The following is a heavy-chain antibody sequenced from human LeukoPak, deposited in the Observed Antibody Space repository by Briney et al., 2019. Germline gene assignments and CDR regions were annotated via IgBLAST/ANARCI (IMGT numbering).Heavy chain of an antibody. CDR3: AKYDSGGYRLDC. D-gene: IGHD3-22*01. Sequence: GGSLRLSCAASGFTFSDYAMSWVRQAPGKRLEWVSAISGRAANTYYADSVKGRFTISRDNSKITLYLQMNGLRAEDTAVYYCAKYDSGGYRLDCWGQGTLVTVSS. V-gene: IGHV3-23*01. CDR2: ISGRAANT. CDR1: GFTFSDYA. J-gene: IGHJ4*02.